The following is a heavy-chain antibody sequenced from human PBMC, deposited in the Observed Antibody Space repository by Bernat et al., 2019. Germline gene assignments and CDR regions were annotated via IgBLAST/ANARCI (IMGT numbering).Heavy chain of an antibody. V-gene: IGHV3-11*01. CDR1: GFTFSDYY. Sequence: QVQLVESGGDLVKPGGSLRLSCAASGFTFSDYYMGWFRQAPGKGLEWVSFIRSGSGGSISYADSVKGRFTISRDNADNSLFLQMNGLRVEDTAVYYCARDGPMEAVGVTFDYWGLGTLVTVSS. D-gene: IGHD6-19*01. CDR3: ARDGPMEAVGVTFDY. J-gene: IGHJ4*02. CDR2: IRSGSGGSI.